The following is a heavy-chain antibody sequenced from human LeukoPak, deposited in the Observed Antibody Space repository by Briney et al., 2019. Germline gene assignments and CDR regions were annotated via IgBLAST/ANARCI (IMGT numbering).Heavy chain of an antibody. CDR3: TRGAAPQAY. J-gene: IGHJ4*02. CDR2: ISDDETYK. CDR1: GFTFNSYS. V-gene: IGHV3-30-3*01. D-gene: IGHD2-15*01. Sequence: GGSLRLSCAASGFTFNSYSMHWVRQAPGKGLEWVTAISDDETYKFYADSVKGRFTISRDNSKNTLYLQMNSLRVEDTAVYYCTRGAAPQAYWGQGTLVTVSS.